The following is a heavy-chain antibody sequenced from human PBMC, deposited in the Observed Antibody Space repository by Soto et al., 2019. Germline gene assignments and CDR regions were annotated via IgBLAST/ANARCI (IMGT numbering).Heavy chain of an antibody. CDR3: AKGRAGSSGWYVMDY. CDR1: GFTFSSYG. CDR2: ISYDGSNK. V-gene: IGHV3-30*18. J-gene: IGHJ4*02. D-gene: IGHD6-19*01. Sequence: GGSLRLSCAASGFTFSSYGMHWVRQAPGKGLEWVAVISYDGSNKYYADSVKGRFTISRDNSKNTLYLQMNSLRAEDTAVYYCAKGRAGSSGWYVMDYWGQGTLVTVSS.